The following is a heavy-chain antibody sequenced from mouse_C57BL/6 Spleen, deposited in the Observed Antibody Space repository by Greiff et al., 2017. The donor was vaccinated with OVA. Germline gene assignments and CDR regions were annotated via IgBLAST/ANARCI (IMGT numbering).Heavy chain of an antibody. V-gene: IGHV1-82*01. J-gene: IGHJ2*01. CDR1: GYAFSSSW. CDR3: ARYERYFDY. CDR2: IYPGDGDT. D-gene: IGHD2-3*01. Sequence: VQLQQSGPELVKPGASVKISCKASGYAFSSSWMNWVKQRPGTGLEWIGRIYPGDGDTNYNGKFKGKATLTAGKSSSTAYMKLSSLTSEDSAVYCCARYERYFDYWGQGTTLTVSS.